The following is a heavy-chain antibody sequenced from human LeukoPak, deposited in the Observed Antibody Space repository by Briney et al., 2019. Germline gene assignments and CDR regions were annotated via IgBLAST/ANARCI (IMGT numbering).Heavy chain of an antibody. CDR2: IFFTGRT. V-gene: IGHV4-31*03. J-gene: IGHJ4*02. Sequence: PSQTLSLTCTVSGYSVNSGAHYWSWIRQYPGKGLEWIGQIFFTGRTDYNPSLKSRLTISIDTSKNQFSMELSSVSVADTATYFCARDRASGMDFWGRGTLVTVSS. CDR3: ARDRASGMDF. CDR1: GYSVNSGAHY. D-gene: IGHD3-10*01.